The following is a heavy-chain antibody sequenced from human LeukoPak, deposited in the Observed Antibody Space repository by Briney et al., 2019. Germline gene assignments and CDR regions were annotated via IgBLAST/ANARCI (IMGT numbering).Heavy chain of an antibody. CDR1: GFTFSSYD. CDR3: ARGDSSRYYLDY. D-gene: IGHD6-13*01. CDR2: IGAAGDT. Sequence: GGSLRLSCAASGFTFSSYDMHWVRQATGKGLEWVSTIGAAGDTYCPGSVKGRFIISRENAKNSLYLQMNSLRAEDTAVYYCARGDSSRYYLDYWGQGTLVTVSS. V-gene: IGHV3-13*01. J-gene: IGHJ4*02.